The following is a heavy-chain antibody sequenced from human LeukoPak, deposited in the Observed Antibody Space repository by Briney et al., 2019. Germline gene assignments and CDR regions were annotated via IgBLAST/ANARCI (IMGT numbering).Heavy chain of an antibody. Sequence: GGSLRLSCAASGFTVSSNYMSWVRQAPGKGLEWVSAISGSGGSTYYADSVKGRFTISRDNSKNTLYLQMNSLRAEDTAVYYCAKASITMGYFDYWGQGTLVTVSS. J-gene: IGHJ4*02. CDR1: GFTVSSNY. D-gene: IGHD3-10*01. CDR2: ISGSGGST. V-gene: IGHV3-23*01. CDR3: AKASITMGYFDY.